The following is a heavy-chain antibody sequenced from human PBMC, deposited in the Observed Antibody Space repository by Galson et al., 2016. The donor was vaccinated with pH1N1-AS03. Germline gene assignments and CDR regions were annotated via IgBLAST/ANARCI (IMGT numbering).Heavy chain of an antibody. Sequence: SETLSLTCTVSGGSISTHYWNWIRQSPGKGLEWIGYIYYSGHTKYNPSLESRVTISVDTSKNQFSLKLNSVTAADTAVYYCARDLGPGSYGYNHGMDVWGQGTTVTVSS. V-gene: IGHV4-59*11. CDR1: GGSISTHY. CDR3: ARDLGPGSYGYNHGMDV. CDR2: IYYSGHT. J-gene: IGHJ6*02. D-gene: IGHD3-10*01.